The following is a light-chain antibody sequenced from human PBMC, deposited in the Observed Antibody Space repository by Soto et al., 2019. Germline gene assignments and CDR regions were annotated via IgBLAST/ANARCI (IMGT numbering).Light chain of an antibody. CDR2: GAS. Sequence: TVMTQSPATRSLSPGEGATLSCRATESINQNLAWYQQKPGQAPRLLIHGASYRATGIPDRFSGRVSGTEVTNAISRLQFEDVSSYVRQQSNTLTLPFRGGTKVDIK. J-gene: IGKJ4*01. V-gene: IGKV3-15*01. CDR3: QQSNTLTLP. CDR1: ESINQN.